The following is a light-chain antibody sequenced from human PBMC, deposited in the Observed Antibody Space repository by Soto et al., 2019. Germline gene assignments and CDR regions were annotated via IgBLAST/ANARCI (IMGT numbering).Light chain of an antibody. CDR2: KAS. J-gene: IGKJ1*01. CDR3: QQYNEYSWT. Sequence: IHMSQSLSDRATSVCRRGQSISRASQSISNWLAWYQQKPGTAPKVLIYKASTLEIGVPSRFSGSGSGTEFTLTISSLQPDDVATYYCQQYNEYSWTFGQGTKVDI. V-gene: IGKV1-5*03. CDR1: QSISNW.